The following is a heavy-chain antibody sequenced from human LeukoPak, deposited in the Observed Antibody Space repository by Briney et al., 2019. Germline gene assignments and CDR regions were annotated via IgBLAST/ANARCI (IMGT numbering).Heavy chain of an antibody. CDR1: GFTFSSYS. D-gene: IGHD3-22*01. Sequence: PGGSLRLSCAASGFTFSSYSMNWVRQAPGKGLEWVSSISSSSSYIYYADSVKGRFTISRDNAKNSLYLQMNSLRAEDTAVYYCARDYYDSSGYYYAEYFQHWGQGTLVTVSS. V-gene: IGHV3-21*01. J-gene: IGHJ1*01. CDR3: ARDYYDSSGYYYAEYFQH. CDR2: ISSSSSYI.